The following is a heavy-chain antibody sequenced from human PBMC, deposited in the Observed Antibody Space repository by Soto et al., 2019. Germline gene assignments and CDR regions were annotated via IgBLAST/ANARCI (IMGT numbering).Heavy chain of an antibody. CDR3: AKGALSWEPDD. Sequence: EVQLLESGGGLVQPGGSLRLSCAASGFTFSVYAMSWVRQAPGKGLQWVSSISGSGDITYYADSVQGRFTISSVDSKNTLYLQMTCLGADDTAVYYCAKGALSWEPDDWGQGTLITVSS. CDR1: GFTFSVYA. J-gene: IGHJ4*02. D-gene: IGHD1-26*01. V-gene: IGHV3-23*01. CDR2: ISGSGDIT.